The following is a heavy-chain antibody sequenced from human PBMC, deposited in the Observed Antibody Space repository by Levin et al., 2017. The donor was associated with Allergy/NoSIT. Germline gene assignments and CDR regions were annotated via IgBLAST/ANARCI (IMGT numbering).Heavy chain of an antibody. CDR2: IYYSGST. CDR1: GGSISSYY. CDR3: ARDRHYYQLGWFDP. D-gene: IGHD3-10*01. Sequence: SETLSLTCTVSGGSISSYYWSWIRQPPGKGLEWIGYIYYSGSTNYNPSLKSRVTISVDTSKNQFSLKLSSVTAADTAVYYCARDRHYYQLGWFDPWGQGTLVTVSS. V-gene: IGHV4-59*01. J-gene: IGHJ5*02.